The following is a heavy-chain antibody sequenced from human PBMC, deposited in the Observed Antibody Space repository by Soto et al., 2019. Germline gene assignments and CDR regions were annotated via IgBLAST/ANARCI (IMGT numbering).Heavy chain of an antibody. V-gene: IGHV3-30*18. CDR1: GFTFSSYG. D-gene: IGHD1-26*01. J-gene: IGHJ6*02. CDR3: AKVRYRMDA. Sequence: GGSLRLSCAASGFTFSSYGMHWVRQAPGKGLEWVAVISYDGSNKYYADSVKGRFTISRDNSKNTLYLQMNSLRAEDTAVYYCAKVRYRMDAWGQGTTVTVSS. CDR2: ISYDGSNK.